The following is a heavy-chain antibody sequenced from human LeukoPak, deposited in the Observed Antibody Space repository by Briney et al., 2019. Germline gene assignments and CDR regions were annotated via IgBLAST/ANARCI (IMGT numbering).Heavy chain of an antibody. D-gene: IGHD6-6*01. V-gene: IGHV4-39*01. CDR1: GGSISSGDYY. J-gene: IGHJ4*02. CDR3: ARRYSGSSRIDC. Sequence: SETLSLTCTVSGGSISSGDYYWSWIRQPPGKGLEWIGEIYQSGSTNYIPSLKSRVTISGDTSKNQFSLKLTSVTAADTAIYYCARRYSGSSRIDCWGQGTLVTVSS. CDR2: IYQSGST.